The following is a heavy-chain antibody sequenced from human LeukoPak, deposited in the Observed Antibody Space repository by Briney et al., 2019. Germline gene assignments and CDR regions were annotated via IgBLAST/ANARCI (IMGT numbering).Heavy chain of an antibody. Sequence: ASVKVSCKVSGYILTELSMHWVRQAPGKGLEWMGGFDPEDGETIYAQKFQGRVTMTEDTSTDTAYMELSSLRSVDTAVYYCATKGYGDYLNDAFDIWGQGTMVTVSS. CDR2: FDPEDGET. V-gene: IGHV1-24*01. D-gene: IGHD4-17*01. CDR3: ATKGYGDYLNDAFDI. CDR1: GYILTELS. J-gene: IGHJ3*02.